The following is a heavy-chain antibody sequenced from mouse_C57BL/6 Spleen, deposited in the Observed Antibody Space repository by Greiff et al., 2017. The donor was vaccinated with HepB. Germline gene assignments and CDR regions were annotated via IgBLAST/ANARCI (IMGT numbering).Heavy chain of an antibody. CDR3: VRGDYDGLDY. D-gene: IGHD2-4*01. CDR1: GFSFNTYA. V-gene: IGHV10-1*01. J-gene: IGHJ2*01. CDR2: IRSKSNNYAT. Sequence: EVQVVESGGGLVQPKGSLTLTCAASGFSFNTYAMNWVRQAPGKGLEWVARIRSKSNNYATYYADSVKDRFNISRDDTESMLYLQMNNLKTEDTAMYYCVRGDYDGLDYWGQGTTLTVSS.